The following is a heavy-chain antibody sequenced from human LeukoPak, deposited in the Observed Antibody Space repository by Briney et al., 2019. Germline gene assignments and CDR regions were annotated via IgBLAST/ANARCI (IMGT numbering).Heavy chain of an antibody. CDR2: IYHSGST. CDR1: GGSISSGYY. V-gene: IGHV4-38-2*02. D-gene: IGHD6-13*01. J-gene: IGHJ3*02. Sequence: SETLSLTCTVSGGSISSGYYWGWIRQPPGKGLEWIGSIYHSGSTYYNPSLKSRVTISVDTSKNQFSLKLSSVTAADTAVYYCARDPRIAAAGTGAFDIWGQGTMVTVSS. CDR3: ARDPRIAAAGTGAFDI.